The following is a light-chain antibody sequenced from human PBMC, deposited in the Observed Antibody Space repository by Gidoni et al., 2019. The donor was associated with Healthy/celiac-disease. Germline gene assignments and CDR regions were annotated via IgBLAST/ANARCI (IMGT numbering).Light chain of an antibody. CDR3: SSYTSSSTYVV. CDR2: EVS. J-gene: IGLJ2*01. Sequence: QSALTQPASVSGSPGHSITISCTGTSSDVGGYNYVSWYQQHPGEAPKLMIYEVSNRPSGVSNRLSGSKSGNTASMTISGLQAEDEADYYCSSYTSSSTYVVFGGGTKLTVL. V-gene: IGLV2-14*01. CDR1: SSDVGGYNY.